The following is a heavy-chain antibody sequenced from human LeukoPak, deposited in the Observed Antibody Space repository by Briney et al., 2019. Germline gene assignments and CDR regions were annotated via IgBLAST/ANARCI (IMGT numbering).Heavy chain of an antibody. CDR2: IRTKANNYAT. V-gene: IGHV3-73*01. Sequence: GGSLRLSCAGSGFTFRGSAMHWVRQASGKGLEWVGRIRTKANNYATAYAASLSGRFTISRDDSKNMAYLHLNGLKTEDTALYYRVTFNWNYTSLPFDYWGHGTLVTVSS. CDR3: VTFNWNYTSLPFDY. D-gene: IGHD1-7*01. CDR1: GFTFRGSA. J-gene: IGHJ4*01.